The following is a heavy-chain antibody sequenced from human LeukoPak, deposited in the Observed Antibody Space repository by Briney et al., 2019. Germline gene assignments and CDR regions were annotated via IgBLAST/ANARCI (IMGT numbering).Heavy chain of an antibody. Sequence: SETLSLTCAVYGGSFSGYYWSWIRQPPGKGLEWIGEINHSGSTNYNPSLKSRVTISVDTSKNQFSLKLSSVTAADTAVYYCARGATETNVGLFDIFSQGKIVTVFS. CDR3: ARGATETNVGLFDI. CDR1: GGSFSGYY. J-gene: IGHJ3*02. V-gene: IGHV4-34*01. CDR2: INHSGST. D-gene: IGHD1-26*01.